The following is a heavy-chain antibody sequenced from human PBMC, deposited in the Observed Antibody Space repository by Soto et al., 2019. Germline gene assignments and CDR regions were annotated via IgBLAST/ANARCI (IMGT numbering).Heavy chain of an antibody. V-gene: IGHV4-59*01. CDR2: IYYSGST. Sequence: SETLSLTCTVSGGSISSYYWSWIRQPPGKGLEWIGYIYYSGSTNYNPSLKSRVTISVDTSKNQFSLKLSSVTAADTAVYYCARGRRVIAYYFDYWGQGTLVTVSS. J-gene: IGHJ4*02. CDR3: ARGRRVIAYYFDY. D-gene: IGHD3-16*02. CDR1: GGSISSYY.